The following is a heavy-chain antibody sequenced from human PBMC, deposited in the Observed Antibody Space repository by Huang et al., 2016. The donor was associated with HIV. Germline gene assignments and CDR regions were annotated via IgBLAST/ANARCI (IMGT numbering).Heavy chain of an antibody. J-gene: IGHJ4*02. D-gene: IGHD3-9*01. CDR3: ARYRLTGTFLDS. Sequence: QVQLVQSGSELRKPGASVKVSCKASGYTFTTYSLIWVRQAPGQGLEWMGRINTKTGKPTYAQGFTGRFGFSLDTTVNTAYLQISSLKTDDTAKYFCARYRLTGTFLDSWGQGTQVTVSS. V-gene: IGHV7-4-1*02. CDR2: INTKTGKP. CDR1: GYTFTTYS.